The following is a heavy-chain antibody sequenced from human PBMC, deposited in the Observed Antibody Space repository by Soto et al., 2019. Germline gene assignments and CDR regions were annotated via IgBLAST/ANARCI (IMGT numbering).Heavy chain of an antibody. Sequence: SGPTLVNPTQTLTLTCTFSGFSLTTRGVGVGWIRQPPGKALEWLAVIYWDNDKQYSPSLESRLTITKDTSKNQVVLTVTNVNTVDTATYYCAHSYSTTTWTNMDVWGKGTTVTVSS. CDR2: IYWDNDK. D-gene: IGHD3-3*01. CDR3: AHSYSTTTWTNMDV. CDR1: GFSLTTRGVG. V-gene: IGHV2-5*02. J-gene: IGHJ6*03.